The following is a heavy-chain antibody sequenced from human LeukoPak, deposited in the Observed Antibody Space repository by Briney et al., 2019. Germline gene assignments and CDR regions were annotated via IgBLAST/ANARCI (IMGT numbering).Heavy chain of an antibody. J-gene: IGHJ4*02. CDR3: AREYCSSTSCYWDY. CDR2: IKQDGSEK. CDR1: GFTFSSYW. V-gene: IGHV3-7*01. Sequence: PGGSLRLSCAASGFTFSSYWMGWVRQAPGKGLEWVANIKQDGSEKYYVDSVKGRFTISRDNAKNSLYLQMNSLRAEDTAVYYCAREYCSSTSCYWDYWGQGTLVTVSS. D-gene: IGHD2-2*01.